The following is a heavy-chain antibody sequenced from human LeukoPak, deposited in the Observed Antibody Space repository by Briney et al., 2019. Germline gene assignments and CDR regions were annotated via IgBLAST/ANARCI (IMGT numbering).Heavy chain of an antibody. J-gene: IGHJ4*02. CDR2: IYHSGST. CDR1: GGSISSGGYY. D-gene: IGHD6-19*01. V-gene: IGHV4-30-2*01. CDR3: ARDPGNEAVAGTFDY. Sequence: SETLSLTCTVSGGSISSGGYYWSWIRQPPGKGLEWIGYIYHSGSTYYSPSLKSRVTISVDRSKNQFSLKLSSVTAADTAVYYCARDPGNEAVAGTFDYWGQGTLVTVSS.